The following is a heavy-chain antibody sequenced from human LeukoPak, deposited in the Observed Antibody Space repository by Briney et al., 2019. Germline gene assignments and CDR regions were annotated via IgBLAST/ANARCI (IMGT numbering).Heavy chain of an antibody. CDR3: ARARHDYGDYGNDY. D-gene: IGHD4-17*01. V-gene: IGHV4-59*01. CDR2: IYYSGST. Sequence: SETLSLTCTVSGGSISSYYWSWIRQPPGKGLEWIGYIYYSGSTNYNPSLKSRVTISVDTSKDQFSLKLSSVTAADTAVYYCARARHDYGDYGNDYWGQGTLVTVSS. CDR1: GGSISSYY. J-gene: IGHJ4*02.